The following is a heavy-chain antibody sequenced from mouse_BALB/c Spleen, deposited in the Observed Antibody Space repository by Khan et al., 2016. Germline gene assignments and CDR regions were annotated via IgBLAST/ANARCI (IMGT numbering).Heavy chain of an antibody. Sequence: VQLKQSGAELVKPGASVKLSCTASGFNIKDTYMHWVKQRPEQGLEWIGRIDPANGNTQYDPKFQGKATITADTSSNTAYLQLSSLTSEDTAVDYCAGFAYWGQGTLVTVSA. CDR2: IDPANGNT. CDR3: AGFAY. CDR1: GFNIKDTY. J-gene: IGHJ3*01. V-gene: IGHV14-3*02.